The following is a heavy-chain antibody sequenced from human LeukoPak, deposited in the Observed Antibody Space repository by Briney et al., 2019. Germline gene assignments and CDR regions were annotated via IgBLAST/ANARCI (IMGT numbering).Heavy chain of an antibody. CDR1: GFTFSNSA. CDR2: LSGSGITT. Sequence: GGSLRLSCAASGFTFSNSAMSWVRQAPGKGLEWVSTLSGSGITTYYADSVKGRFTISRDNSKNTLYLQMTSLRAEDTAVYYCAKGIYSSGWSYFGYWGQGTLVTVSS. J-gene: IGHJ4*02. CDR3: AKGIYSSGWSYFGY. V-gene: IGHV3-23*01. D-gene: IGHD6-19*01.